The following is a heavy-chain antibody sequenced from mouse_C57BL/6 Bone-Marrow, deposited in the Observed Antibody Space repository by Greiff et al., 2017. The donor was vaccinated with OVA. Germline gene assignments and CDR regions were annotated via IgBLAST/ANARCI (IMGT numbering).Heavy chain of an antibody. J-gene: IGHJ1*03. Sequence: EVKVVESEGGLVQPGSSMKLSCTASGFTFSDYYMAWVRQVPEKGLEWVANINYDGSSTYYLDSLKSRFIISRDNAKNILYLQMGSLKSEDTATYYCARGGPYWYFDVWGTGTTVTVSS. CDR2: INYDGSST. D-gene: IGHD3-3*01. CDR1: GFTFSDYY. V-gene: IGHV5-16*01. CDR3: ARGGPYWYFDV.